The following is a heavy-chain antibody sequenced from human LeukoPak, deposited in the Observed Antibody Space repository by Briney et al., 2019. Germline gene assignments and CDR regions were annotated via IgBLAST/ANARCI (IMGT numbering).Heavy chain of an antibody. D-gene: IGHD6-19*01. V-gene: IGHV4-59*01. CDR2: IYYSGST. CDR3: ARDHDSGWYSLDY. Sequence: PSETLSLTCTVSGGSISSYYWSWIRQPPGKGLEWIGYIYYSGSTNYNPSLKSRVTISVDTSKNQFSLKLSSVTAADTAVYYCARDHDSGWYSLDYWGQGTLVTVSS. J-gene: IGHJ4*02. CDR1: GGSISSYY.